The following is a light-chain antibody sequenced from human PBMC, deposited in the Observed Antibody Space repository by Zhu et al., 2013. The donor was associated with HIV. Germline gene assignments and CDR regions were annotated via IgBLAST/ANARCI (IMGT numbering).Light chain of an antibody. CDR1: HNLLSSSNNKNY. Sequence: DIVMTQSPDSLAVSLGERATINCKSSHNLLSSSNNKNYLAWFQQKPGQPPKMLIYWASTRESGVPDRFSGSGSGTEFTLTISSLQAEDVAVYYCQHYFTVPVTFGGGPRWRSN. CDR3: QHYFTVPVT. J-gene: IGKJ4*01. V-gene: IGKV4-1*01. CDR2: WAS.